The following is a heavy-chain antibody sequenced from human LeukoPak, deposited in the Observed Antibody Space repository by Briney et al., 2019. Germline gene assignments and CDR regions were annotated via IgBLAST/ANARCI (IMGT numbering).Heavy chain of an antibody. CDR1: GFTFSSYW. D-gene: IGHD5-18*01. J-gene: IGHJ4*02. CDR3: AKNRATGMAFYDY. V-gene: IGHV3-23*01. CDR2: ISGDGIYT. Sequence: GGSLRLSCAASGFTFSSYWMSWVRQAPGKGLEWLSAISGDGIYTYYSDSVKGRFTSSRDNSKSTLYLQMSNLRAEDTAVYYCAKNRATGMAFYDYWGQGIQVTVSS.